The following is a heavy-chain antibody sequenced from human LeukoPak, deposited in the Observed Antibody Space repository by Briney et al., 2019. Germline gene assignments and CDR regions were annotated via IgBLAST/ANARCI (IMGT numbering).Heavy chain of an antibody. CDR2: ISYDGSNK. Sequence: PGGSLRLSCAASGFTFSSYAMHWVRQAPGKGLEWVAVISYDGSNKYYADSVKGRFTISRDNSKNTLYLQMNSLRAEDTAVYYCARDLYYYDSSGYQSDYWGQGTLVTVSS. V-gene: IGHV3-30-3*01. J-gene: IGHJ4*02. CDR3: ARDLYYYDSSGYQSDY. CDR1: GFTFSSYA. D-gene: IGHD3-22*01.